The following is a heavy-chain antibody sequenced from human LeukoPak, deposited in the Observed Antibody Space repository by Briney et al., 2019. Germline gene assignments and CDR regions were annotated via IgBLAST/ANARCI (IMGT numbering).Heavy chain of an antibody. J-gene: IGHJ6*03. D-gene: IGHD6-13*01. Sequence: ASVKVSCMASGYIFTGYYVHWVRQAPGQGLEWMGWINPNSGGTKYAQKFQGRVTMTRDTSISTAYMELSSLRSEDTAVYYCARDGFPLIAAAGRSVWYYMDVWGKGTTVTISS. CDR3: ARDGFPLIAAAGRSVWYYMDV. CDR2: INPNSGGT. V-gene: IGHV1-2*02. CDR1: GYIFTGYY.